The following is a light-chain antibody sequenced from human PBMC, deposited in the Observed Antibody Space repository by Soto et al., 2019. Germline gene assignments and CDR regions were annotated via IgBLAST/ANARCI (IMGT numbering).Light chain of an antibody. J-gene: IGLJ1*01. CDR3: AAWDDSLNGYV. CDR1: NSNIGTNT. V-gene: IGLV1-44*01. Sequence: QSAPTQPPSASGTPGQRVTISCSGSNSNIGTNTVNWYQHLPGTAPKLLMYSSNQRPSGVPDRFSGSKSGTSASLAISGLRSEDEADYYCAAWDDSLNGYVFGTGTKVTVL. CDR2: SSN.